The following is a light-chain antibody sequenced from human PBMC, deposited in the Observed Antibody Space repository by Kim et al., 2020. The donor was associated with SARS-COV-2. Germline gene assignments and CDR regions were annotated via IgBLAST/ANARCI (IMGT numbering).Light chain of an antibody. CDR1: PTISRSY. J-gene: IGKJ2*01. CDR2: AVS. Sequence: VLTQSPGTLSLSPGERVTLSCRASPTISRSYLAWYQQTPGQAPRLLIYAVSIRAPGIPQRFSASGSGTDFTLTISRLEPEDFAVYYWQRYDGGLFTFGQGTKLEI. CDR3: QRYDGGLFT. V-gene: IGKV3-20*01.